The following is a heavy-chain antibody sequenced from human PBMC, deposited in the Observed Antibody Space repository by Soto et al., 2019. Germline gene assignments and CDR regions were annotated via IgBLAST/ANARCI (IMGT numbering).Heavy chain of an antibody. D-gene: IGHD3-16*02. CDR3: AKAYYDYIWGSYRSGFDY. CDR1: GFTFSSYA. J-gene: IGHJ4*02. CDR2: ISGSGGST. V-gene: IGHV3-23*01. Sequence: GGSLRLSCAASGFTFSSYAMSWVRQAPGKGLEWVSAISGSGGSTYYADSVKDRFTISRDNSKNTLYLQMNSLRAEDTAVYYCAKAYYDYIWGSYRSGFDYWGQGTLVTVSS.